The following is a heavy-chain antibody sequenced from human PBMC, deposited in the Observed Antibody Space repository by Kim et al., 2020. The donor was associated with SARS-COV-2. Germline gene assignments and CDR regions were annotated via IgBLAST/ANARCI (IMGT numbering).Heavy chain of an antibody. CDR2: INTKEGDT. Sequence: ASVKVSCKTSGDTSRKSGFSWVRQAPGQGLEWMGWINTKEGDTKDALNFQDRVTMTTDSSTSTAYMELRSLNSDDTAVNYCVRGIWGDIKDYGGQGTLVTVDS. V-gene: IGHV1-18*01. D-gene: IGHD3-16*01. CDR3: VRGIWGDIKDY. CDR1: GDTSRKSG. J-gene: IGHJ4*02.